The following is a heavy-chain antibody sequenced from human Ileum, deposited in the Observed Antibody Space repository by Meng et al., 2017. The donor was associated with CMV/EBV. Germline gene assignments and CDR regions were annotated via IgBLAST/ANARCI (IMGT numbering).Heavy chain of an antibody. Sequence: SETLSLTCTVSGYSIRSGYYWGWIRQPPGKGLDRIGGIYHSGSTYYTPSLKSRVTISVDTSKNQFSLKPSSVTAADTAVYYCARGLIVVVPAAKRGVYFDYWGQGTLVTVSS. V-gene: IGHV4-38-2*02. J-gene: IGHJ4*02. CDR2: IYHSGST. CDR3: ARGLIVVVPAAKRGVYFDY. D-gene: IGHD2-2*01. CDR1: GYSIRSGYY.